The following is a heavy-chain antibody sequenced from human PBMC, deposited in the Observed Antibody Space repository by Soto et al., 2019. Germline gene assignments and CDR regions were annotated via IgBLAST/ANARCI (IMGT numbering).Heavy chain of an antibody. CDR3: AKDQLGIKIFGVVTDGGGFDY. Sequence: GGSLRLSCAASGFTFSSYAMRWVRQAPGKGLEWVSAISGSGGSTYYADSVKGRFTISRDNSKNTLYLQMNSLRAEDTAVYYCAKDQLGIKIFGVVTDGGGFDYWGQGTLVTVSS. J-gene: IGHJ4*02. CDR2: ISGSGGST. V-gene: IGHV3-23*01. D-gene: IGHD3-3*01. CDR1: GFTFSSYA.